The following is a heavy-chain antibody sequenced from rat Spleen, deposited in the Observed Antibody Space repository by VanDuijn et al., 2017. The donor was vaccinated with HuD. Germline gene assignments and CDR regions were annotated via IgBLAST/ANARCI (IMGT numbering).Heavy chain of an antibody. J-gene: IGHJ4*01. CDR1: GFIFSFFP. CDR2: ISTSGDNT. D-gene: IGHD1-11*01. CDR3: AKGRGRAPYVMDA. Sequence: EVQLVESGGGLVQPGRSMKLPCAASGFIFSFFPMAWVRQTPTKGLARVAPISTSGDNTYYPDPVKGRFTISRDNAENTVYLQMNSLRSEDTATYYCAKGRGRAPYVMDAWGQGASVTVSS. V-gene: IGHV5-46*01.